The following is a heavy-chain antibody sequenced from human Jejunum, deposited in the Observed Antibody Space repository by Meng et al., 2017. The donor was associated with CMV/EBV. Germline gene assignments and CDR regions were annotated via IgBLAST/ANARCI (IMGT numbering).Heavy chain of an antibody. CDR2: ITGSGDII. CDR3: ARGNYGFDY. D-gene: IGHD4-17*01. CDR1: GFPFGAYY. V-gene: IGHV3-11*01. Sequence: LRLGGAASGFPFGAYYMTWVRRATGKGLEWVSYITGSGDIIYYADSVKGRFTISRDNAKSSLYLEINSLRAEDTAVYYCARGNYGFDYWGQGTLVTVSS. J-gene: IGHJ4*02.